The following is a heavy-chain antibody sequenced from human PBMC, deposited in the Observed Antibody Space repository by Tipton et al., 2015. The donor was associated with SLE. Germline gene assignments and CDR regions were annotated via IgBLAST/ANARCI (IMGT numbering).Heavy chain of an antibody. CDR3: ARDSGYCGYDSDAFDI. D-gene: IGHD5-12*01. CDR1: GGSISSYY. V-gene: IGHV4-59*01. CDR2: IYYSGST. Sequence: TLCLTCTVSGGSISSYYWSWIRQPPGKGLEWIGYIYYSGSTNYNPSLKSRVTISVDTSKNQFSLKLSSVTAADTAVYYCARDSGYCGYDSDAFDIWGQGTMVTVSS. J-gene: IGHJ3*02.